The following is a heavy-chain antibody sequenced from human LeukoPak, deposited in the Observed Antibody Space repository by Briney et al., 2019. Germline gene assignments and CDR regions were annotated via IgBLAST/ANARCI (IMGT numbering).Heavy chain of an antibody. CDR2: SGTDGDT. V-gene: IGHV3-23*01. Sequence: PGGSLRLSCAASGFSFSSTAMNWVRQAPGKGLEWVSASGTDGDTYYADSVQGRFTISRDNSRNTLYLQMTSLRADDTAVYYCARDLRPDYWGQGTLVTVSS. CDR1: GFSFSSTA. J-gene: IGHJ4*02. D-gene: IGHD3-3*01. CDR3: ARDLRPDY.